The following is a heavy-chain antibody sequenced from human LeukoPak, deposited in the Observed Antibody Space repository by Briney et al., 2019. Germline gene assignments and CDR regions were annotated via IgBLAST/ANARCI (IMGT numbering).Heavy chain of an antibody. CDR3: ASANPGDDCGDYRDY. CDR1: GGTFSSYA. J-gene: IGHJ4*02. D-gene: IGHD4-17*01. CDR2: IIPIFGIA. Sequence: SVKVSCKASGGTFSSYAISWVRQAPGQGLEWMGRIIPIFGIANYAQKFQGRVTITADKSTSTAYMELSSLRSEDTAVYYCASANPGDDCGDYRDYWGQGTLVTVSS. V-gene: IGHV1-69*04.